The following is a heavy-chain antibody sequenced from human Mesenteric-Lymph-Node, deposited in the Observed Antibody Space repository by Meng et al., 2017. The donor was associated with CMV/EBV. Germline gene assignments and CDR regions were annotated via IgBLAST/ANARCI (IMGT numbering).Heavy chain of an antibody. CDR3: ARGGYGIWASDV. CDR2: ISTSGSVI. Sequence: GGSLRLSCVASGFIFSDYYMTWIRRAPGKGLEWISYISTSGSVIYDADSVKGRFTISRDNAKNTLYLEMNSLRAEETAVYYCARGGYGIWASDVWGLGTMVTVSS. D-gene: IGHD3-16*01. J-gene: IGHJ3*01. V-gene: IGHV3-11*01. CDR1: GFIFSDYY.